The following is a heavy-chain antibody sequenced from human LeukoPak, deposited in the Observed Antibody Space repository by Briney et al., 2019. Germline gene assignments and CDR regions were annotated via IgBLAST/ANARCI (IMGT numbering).Heavy chain of an antibody. D-gene: IGHD6-19*01. CDR2: IDPSDSYT. J-gene: IGHJ4*02. Sequence: GESLKISCKGSGSSFTSYWISWVRQMPGKGLGWMGRIDPSDSYTNYSPSFQGHVTISADKSISTAYLQWSSLKASDTAMYYCASTEQWLAPLDYWGQGTLVTVSS. CDR3: ASTEQWLAPLDY. CDR1: GSSFTSYW. V-gene: IGHV5-10-1*01.